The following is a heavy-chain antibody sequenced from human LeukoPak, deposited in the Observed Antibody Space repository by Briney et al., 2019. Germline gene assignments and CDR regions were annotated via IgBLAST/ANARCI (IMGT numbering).Heavy chain of an antibody. CDR2: ISYDGSNK. CDR1: GFTFSSYA. V-gene: IGHV3-30-3*01. D-gene: IGHD3-22*01. CDR3: ARVLRDSSYFDY. J-gene: IGHJ4*02. Sequence: GGSLRLSCAASGFTFSSYAMHWVRQAPGKGLEWVAVISYDGSNKYYADSVKGRFTIPRDNSKNTLYLQMNSLRAEDTAVYSCARVLRDSSYFDYWGQGTLVTVSS.